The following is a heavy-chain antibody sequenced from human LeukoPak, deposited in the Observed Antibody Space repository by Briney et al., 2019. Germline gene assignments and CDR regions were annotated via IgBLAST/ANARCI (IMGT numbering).Heavy chain of an antibody. J-gene: IGHJ4*02. D-gene: IGHD5-18*01. CDR3: ARARGYSYGLDS. CDR2: MNPNSGNT. V-gene: IGHV1-8*01. CDR1: GYTFTSYD. Sequence: ASVKVSCKASGYTFTSYDINWVRQATGQGLEWMGWMNPNSGNTGYAQKFQGRATMTRNTSISTAYMELSSLRSEDTAVYYCARARGYSYGLDSWGQGTLVTVSS.